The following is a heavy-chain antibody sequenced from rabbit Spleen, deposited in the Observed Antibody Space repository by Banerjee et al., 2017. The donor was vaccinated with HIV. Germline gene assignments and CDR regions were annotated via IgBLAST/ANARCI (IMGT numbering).Heavy chain of an antibody. CDR3: ARDSGSSFSSYGMDL. D-gene: IGHD8-1*01. J-gene: IGHJ6*01. CDR2: IDSGSSGFT. CDR1: GVSFTSNYY. Sequence: QSLEECGGDLVKPGASLTLTCTASGVSFTSNYYMCWVRQAPGKGLEWIACIDSGSSGFTYFASWAKGRFTISKTSSTTVTLQMTSLTAADTATYFCARDSGSSFSSYGMDLWGPGTLVTVS. V-gene: IGHV1S40*01.